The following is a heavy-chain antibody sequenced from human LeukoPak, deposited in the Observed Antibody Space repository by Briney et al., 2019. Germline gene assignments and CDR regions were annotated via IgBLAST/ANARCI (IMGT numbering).Heavy chain of an antibody. CDR3: ARGLYYYGTDAFDI. CDR2: ISASGNYI. D-gene: IGHD3-16*01. Sequence: TGGSLRLSXAAPGFSFSSYSMDWVRQAPGRGLEWVSSISASGNYIYYADSVKGRFTISRDSAENSLYLQMNSLGAEDTAVYYCARGLYYYGTDAFDIWGQRTMVTVS. CDR1: GFSFSSYS. V-gene: IGHV3-21*01. J-gene: IGHJ3*02.